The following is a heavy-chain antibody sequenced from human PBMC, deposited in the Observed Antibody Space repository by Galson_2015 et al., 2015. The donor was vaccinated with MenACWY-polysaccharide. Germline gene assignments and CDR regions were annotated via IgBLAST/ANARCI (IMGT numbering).Heavy chain of an antibody. CDR1: GFTFSRFW. Sequence: SLRLSCAASGFTFSRFWMSWVRQAPGKGLEWVAIIKQDGSEKYYVDSVKGRFSISRDNAKNSLYLQMNSLRSEDTAVYYCARDPLDSSGYTRGSVFDLWGRGTLVTVSS. J-gene: IGHJ2*01. D-gene: IGHD3-22*01. CDR2: IKQDGSEK. CDR3: ARDPLDSSGYTRGSVFDL. V-gene: IGHV3-7*01.